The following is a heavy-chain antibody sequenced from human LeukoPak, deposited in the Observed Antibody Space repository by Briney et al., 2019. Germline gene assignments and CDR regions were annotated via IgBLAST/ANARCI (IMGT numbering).Heavy chain of an antibody. CDR3: AEDGLRFLEWLDY. V-gene: IGHV3-23*01. J-gene: IGHJ4*02. CDR2: ISGSGGST. D-gene: IGHD3-3*01. CDR1: GFTFSSYA. Sequence: PGGSLRLSCAASGFTFSSYAMSWVRQAPGKGLEWVSAISGSGGSTYYADSVKGRFTISRDNSKNTLYLQMNSLRAEDTAVYYCAEDGLRFLEWLDYWGQGTLVTVSS.